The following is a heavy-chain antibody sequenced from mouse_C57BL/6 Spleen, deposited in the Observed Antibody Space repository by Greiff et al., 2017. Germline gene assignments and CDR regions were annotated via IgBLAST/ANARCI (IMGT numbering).Heavy chain of an antibody. CDR3: TTWCTTVVPLDY. Sequence: VQLQQSGAELVRPGASVKLSCTASGFNIKGDYMHWVKQRPEQGLEWIGWIDPENGDTEYASKFQGKATITADTSSNTAYLQLSSLTSEDTAVYYGTTWCTTVVPLDYWGQGTTLTVSS. CDR2: IDPENGDT. V-gene: IGHV14-4*01. J-gene: IGHJ2*01. CDR1: GFNIKGDY. D-gene: IGHD1-1*01.